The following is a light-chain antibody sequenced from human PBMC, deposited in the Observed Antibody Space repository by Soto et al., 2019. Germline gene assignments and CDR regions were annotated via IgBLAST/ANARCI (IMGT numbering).Light chain of an antibody. CDR3: ISYTRSSNYVV. CDR1: SSDVGGYNY. CDR2: DVS. Sequence: QSALTQPASVSGSPGQSITISCTGPSSDVGGYNYVSWYQQHPGKAPKLMIYDVSNRPSGVSNRFSGSKSGNTASLTISGVQAEDEADYYCISYTRSSNYVVFGGGTKLTVL. V-gene: IGLV2-14*01. J-gene: IGLJ2*01.